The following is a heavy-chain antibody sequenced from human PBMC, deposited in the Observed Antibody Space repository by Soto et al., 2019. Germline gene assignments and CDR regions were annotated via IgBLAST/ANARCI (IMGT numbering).Heavy chain of an antibody. CDR2: ISGSGGST. CDR1: GFTFSTYA. Sequence: EVQLLDSGGGLVQPGGSLRLSCAASGFTFSTYAMSWVRQAPGKGLEWVSSISGSGGSTFYADSVKGRFTISRDSSKNTLDLHMDSLRVDDTAVYYCANLPVAVAAHFSFDYWGQGTLVTVSS. V-gene: IGHV3-23*01. CDR3: ANLPVAVAAHFSFDY. J-gene: IGHJ4*02. D-gene: IGHD2-15*01.